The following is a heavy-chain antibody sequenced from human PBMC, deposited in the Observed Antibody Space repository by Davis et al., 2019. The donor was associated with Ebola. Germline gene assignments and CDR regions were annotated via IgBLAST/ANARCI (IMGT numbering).Heavy chain of an antibody. J-gene: IGHJ4*02. V-gene: IGHV3-7*03. CDR1: GFTFSSYW. CDR3: AKGRTIPLALDF. Sequence: GGSLRLSCAASGFTFSSYWMSWVRQAPGTRLEWVANIKQDGSEKYYVDSVKGRFTISRDNSIDTLYLQMNSLRGEDTAFYYCAKGRTIPLALDFWCRGTLVTVSS. CDR2: IKQDGSEK. D-gene: IGHD2-2*02.